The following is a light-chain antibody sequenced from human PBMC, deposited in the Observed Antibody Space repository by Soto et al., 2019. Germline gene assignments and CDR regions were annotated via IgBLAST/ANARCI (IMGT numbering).Light chain of an antibody. CDR1: DSNIGKNY. CDR3: GTWDSSLSAVV. J-gene: IGLJ1*01. V-gene: IGLV1-51*01. CDR2: DNN. Sequence: VLTQPPSLSAAPGQRVTISCSGTDSNIGKNYVSWYQQFPGTVPKVLIYDNNNRPSGIPDRFSGSKSGTSATLGITGLQNGDEADYYCGTWDSSLSAVVFGAGTKVTVL.